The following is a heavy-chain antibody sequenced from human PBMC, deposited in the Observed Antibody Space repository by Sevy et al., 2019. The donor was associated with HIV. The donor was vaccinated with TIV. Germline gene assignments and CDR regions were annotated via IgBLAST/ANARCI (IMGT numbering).Heavy chain of an antibody. CDR3: ARGPNYGDRTDYFEY. D-gene: IGHD4-17*01. CDR2: IKQDESEI. V-gene: IGHV3-7*01. J-gene: IGHJ4*02. Sequence: GSLRLSCAASGFPFSNYWMSWVRQAPGKGLEWVANIKQDESEIYNVDSVKGRFTISRDNAKNSVSLQMNSLGAEDTAVYYCARGPNYGDRTDYFEYWGQGILVTVSS. CDR1: GFPFSNYW.